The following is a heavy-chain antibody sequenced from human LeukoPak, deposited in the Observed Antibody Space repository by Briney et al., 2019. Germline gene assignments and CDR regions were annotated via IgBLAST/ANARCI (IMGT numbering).Heavy chain of an antibody. V-gene: IGHV3-23*01. CDR2: ISSRGEST. D-gene: IGHD3-22*01. Sequence: GGSLRLSCAASGFTFSIYAMSWVRQAPGKGLQWVSSISSRGESTWYVDSVKGRFTITRDNSENTLYLQMHSLRAEDTAVYYCARDRPNYYGSDGHYYRRDGDYWGRGTLVSVSS. J-gene: IGHJ4*02. CDR3: ARDRPNYYGSDGHYYRRDGDY. CDR1: GFTFSIYA.